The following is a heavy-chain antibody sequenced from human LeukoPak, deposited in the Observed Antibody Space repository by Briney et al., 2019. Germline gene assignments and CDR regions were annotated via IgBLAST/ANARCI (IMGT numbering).Heavy chain of an antibody. CDR2: IIPIFGTA. D-gene: IGHD6-13*01. CDR1: GGTFINYA. J-gene: IGHJ5*02. V-gene: IGHV1-69*13. CDR3: ASAPRYSSSWPNNWFDP. Sequence: AASVTVSFKASGGTFINYAISWVRQAPGQGVEWMGGIIPIFGTANYAQKFQGRVTLTADESTSTAYMELSSLRSEDTAVYFCASAPRYSSSWPNNWFDPWGQGTLVTVSS.